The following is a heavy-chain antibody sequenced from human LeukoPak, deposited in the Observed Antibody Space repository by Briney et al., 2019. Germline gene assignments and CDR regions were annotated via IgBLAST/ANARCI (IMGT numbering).Heavy chain of an antibody. CDR2: ISRSGSST. J-gene: IGHJ2*01. CDR3: ARGSQPGPSYFDL. D-gene: IGHD1-14*01. CDR1: GFTFSNAW. V-gene: IGHV3-11*04. Sequence: AGGSLRLSCAASGFTFSNAWMSWVRQAPGKGLEWVSYISRSGSSTYYPDSVKGRFTISRDNDKNSLSLQMNSLRAEDTAVYYCARGSQPGPSYFDLWGRGTLVTVSS.